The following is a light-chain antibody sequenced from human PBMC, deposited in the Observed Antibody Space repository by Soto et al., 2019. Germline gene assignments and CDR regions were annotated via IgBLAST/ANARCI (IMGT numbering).Light chain of an antibody. Sequence: QSALTQPASVSGSPGQSITIPCTGSSSDVGAYDFVSWYQQHPGKAPKLMIYHVSYRPSGVSYRFSGSKSGDTASLTISGLQAEDEADYYCISYTTSGTYVFGTGTKVTVL. CDR1: SSDVGAYDF. CDR3: ISYTTSGTYV. J-gene: IGLJ1*01. V-gene: IGLV2-14*01. CDR2: HVS.